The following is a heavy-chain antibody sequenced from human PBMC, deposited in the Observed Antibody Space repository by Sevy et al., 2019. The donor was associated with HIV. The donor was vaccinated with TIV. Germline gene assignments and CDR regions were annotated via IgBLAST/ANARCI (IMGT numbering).Heavy chain of an antibody. D-gene: IGHD3-22*01. CDR1: GFSFSHYA. CDR3: ARERKMYDSSGYYSHFDY. J-gene: IGHJ4*02. CDR2: ISYDGTYK. Sequence: GGSLRLSCAVSGFSFSHYAFHWVRQAPGKGLEWVSLISYDGTYKYYAHSVKGRFTISRDNAKNSLYLQMNSLRDEDTAVYYCARERKMYDSSGYYSHFDYWGQGTLVTVSS. V-gene: IGHV3-30-3*01.